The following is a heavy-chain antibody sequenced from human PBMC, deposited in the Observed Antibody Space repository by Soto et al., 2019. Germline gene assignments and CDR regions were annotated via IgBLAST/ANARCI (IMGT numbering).Heavy chain of an antibody. CDR2: IIPIFGTA. J-gene: IGHJ6*02. Sequence: QVQLVQSGAEVKKPGSSVKVSYKASGGTFSSYAISWVRQAPGQGLEWMGGIIPIFGTANYAQKFQGRVTITADESTSTAYMELSSLRSEDTAVYYCARIPNERYCSSTSCYYYYGMDVWGQGTTVTVSS. CDR1: GGTFSSYA. CDR3: ARIPNERYCSSTSCYYYYGMDV. V-gene: IGHV1-69*01. D-gene: IGHD2-2*01.